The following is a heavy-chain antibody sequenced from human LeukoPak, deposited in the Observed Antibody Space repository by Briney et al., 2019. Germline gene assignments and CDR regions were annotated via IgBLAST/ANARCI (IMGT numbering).Heavy chain of an antibody. Sequence: PGGSLRPSCAASGFTFSSYWMSWVRQAPGKGLEWVANIKQDGSEKYYVDSVKGRFTISRDNAKNSLYLQMNSLRAEDTAVYYCARDAFMSVWQWLDNDYWGQGTLVTVSS. CDR3: ARDAFMSVWQWLDNDY. CDR1: GFTFSSYW. D-gene: IGHD6-19*01. CDR2: IKQDGSEK. V-gene: IGHV3-7*01. J-gene: IGHJ4*02.